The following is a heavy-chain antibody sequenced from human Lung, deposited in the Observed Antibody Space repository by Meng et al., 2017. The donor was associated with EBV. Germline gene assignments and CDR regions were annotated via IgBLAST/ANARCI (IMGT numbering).Heavy chain of an antibody. J-gene: IGHJ2*01. CDR1: GGSISTTNW. Sequence: QVQLQESGPGLVKPSGTLSLTCAVSGGSISTTNWWSWVRQPPGKGLEWIGEIYHSGTTTHNPSLKSRATISVDKSKNQFSLRLSSVTAADTAVYYCARRDTDYRWYFDLWGRGALVTVSS. V-gene: IGHV4-4*02. D-gene: IGHD4-11*01. CDR3: ARRDTDYRWYFDL. CDR2: IYHSGTT.